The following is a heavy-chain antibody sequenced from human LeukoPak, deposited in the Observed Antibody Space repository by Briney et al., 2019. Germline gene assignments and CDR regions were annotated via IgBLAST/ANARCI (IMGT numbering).Heavy chain of an antibody. J-gene: IGHJ6*02. CDR2: IYSGGSS. CDR3: ARVQDGSSGWYAAPYGMDV. CDR1: GFTVSSNY. Sequence: GGSLRLSCAASGFTVSSNYMSWVRQAPGKGLEWVSVIYSGGSSYYADSVKGRFTISRDNSKNTLYLQMNSLRAEDTAVYYCARVQDGSSGWYAAPYGMDVWGQGTTVTVSS. D-gene: IGHD6-19*01. V-gene: IGHV3-53*01.